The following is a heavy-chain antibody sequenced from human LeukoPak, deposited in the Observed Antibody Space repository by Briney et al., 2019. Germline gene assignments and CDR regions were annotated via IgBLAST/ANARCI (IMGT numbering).Heavy chain of an antibody. V-gene: IGHV3-74*01. D-gene: IGHD6-19*01. CDR2: INSDGSST. CDR1: GFTFSSYA. Sequence: PGGSLRLSCAASGFTFSSYAMSWVRQAPGKGLEWVSRINSDGSSTSYADSVKGRFTISRDNAKNTLYLQMNSLRAEDTAVYYCPRGTGYSSGWYNWFDPWGQGTLVTVSS. CDR3: PRGTGYSSGWYNWFDP. J-gene: IGHJ5*02.